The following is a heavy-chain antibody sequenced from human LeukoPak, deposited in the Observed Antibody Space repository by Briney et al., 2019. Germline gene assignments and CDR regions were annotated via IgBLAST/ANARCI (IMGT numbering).Heavy chain of an antibody. Sequence: PGGSLRLSCAASGFTFSSYGMHWVRQAPGKGLEWVAFIRYGGSNKYYADSVKGRFTISRDNSKNTLYLQMNSLRAEDTAVYYCAKDRLRYCSSTSCRGGFDYWGQGTLVTVSS. CDR2: IRYGGSNK. D-gene: IGHD2-2*01. CDR1: GFTFSSYG. V-gene: IGHV3-30*02. CDR3: AKDRLRYCSSTSCRGGFDY. J-gene: IGHJ4*02.